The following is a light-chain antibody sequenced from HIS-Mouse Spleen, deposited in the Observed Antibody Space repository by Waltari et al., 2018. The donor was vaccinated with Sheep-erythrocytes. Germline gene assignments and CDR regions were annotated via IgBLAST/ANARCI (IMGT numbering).Light chain of an antibody. Sequence: QSALTQPSSVSGSPGQSITISCTGTSSDVWSYNLFSWYQQHPGKAPKLMIYEGSKPPSGVSNRFSGLQAEDEADYYCCSYAGSSTWVFGGGTKLTVL. J-gene: IGLJ3*02. CDR2: EGS. V-gene: IGLV2-23*01. CDR1: SSDVWSYNL. CDR3: CSYAGSSTWV.